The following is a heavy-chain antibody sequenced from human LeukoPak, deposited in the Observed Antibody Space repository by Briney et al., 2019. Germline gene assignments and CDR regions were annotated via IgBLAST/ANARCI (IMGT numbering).Heavy chain of an antibody. D-gene: IGHD6-13*01. CDR2: IIPIFGTA. V-gene: IGHV1-69*13. J-gene: IGHJ6*02. CDR1: GDTFSSYA. CDR3: ARGGIEYSSSWYYYYYGMDV. Sequence: SVKVSCKASGDTFSSYAISWVRQAPGQGLEWMGGIIPIFGTANYAQKFQGRVTITADESTSTAYMELSSLRSEDTAVYYCARGGIEYSSSWYYYYYGMDVWGQGTTVTVSS.